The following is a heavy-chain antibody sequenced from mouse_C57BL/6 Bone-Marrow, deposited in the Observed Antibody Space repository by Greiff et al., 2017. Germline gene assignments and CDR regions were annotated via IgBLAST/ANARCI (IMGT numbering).Heavy chain of an antibody. D-gene: IGHD1-1*01. CDR1: GYTFTSYW. CDR2: IHPNSGST. Sequence: VQLQQPGAELVKPGASVKLSCKASGYTFTSYWMHWVKQRPGQGLEWIGMIHPNSGSTNYNEKFKSKATLTVDKSSSTAYMQLSSLTSEDSAVYYCARSNHYGSSYLAYWGQGTLVTVSA. V-gene: IGHV1-64*01. CDR3: ARSNHYGSSYLAY. J-gene: IGHJ3*01.